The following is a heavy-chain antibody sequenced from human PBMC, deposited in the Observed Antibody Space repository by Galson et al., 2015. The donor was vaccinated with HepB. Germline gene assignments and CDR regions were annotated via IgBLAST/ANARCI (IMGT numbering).Heavy chain of an antibody. CDR2: IDHSGYT. CDR3: TRHQHGAPEAAHDS. CDR1: GGSFSGSI. J-gene: IGHJ5*02. D-gene: IGHD1-14*01. V-gene: IGHV4-34*01. Sequence: LSLTCSVYGGSFSGSIWGWVRQPPGRGLEWIGEIDHSGYTTYNPSLKSRVTISLDTSKNQFSLRLSSLTAADTAFYYCTRHQHGAPEAAHDSWGQGILVTVSS.